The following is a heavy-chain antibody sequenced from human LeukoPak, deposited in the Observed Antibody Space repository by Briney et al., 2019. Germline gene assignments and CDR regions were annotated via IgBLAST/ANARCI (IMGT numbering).Heavy chain of an antibody. D-gene: IGHD5-18*01. CDR3: ARDLGGYSYGTGY. CDR1: GGTFSSYA. V-gene: IGHV1-69*13. CDR2: IIPIFGTA. Sequence: GASVKVSCKASGGTFSSYAISWVRQAPGQGLEWMGGIIPIFGTANYAQKFQGRVTITADESTSTAYMELSSLRSEDTAVYYRARDLGGYSYGTGYWGQGTLVTVSS. J-gene: IGHJ4*02.